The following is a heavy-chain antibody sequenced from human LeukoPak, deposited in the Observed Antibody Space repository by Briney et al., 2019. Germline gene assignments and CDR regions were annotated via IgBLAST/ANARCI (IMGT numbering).Heavy chain of an antibody. V-gene: IGHV3-30-3*01. J-gene: IGHJ4*02. CDR2: ISYDGSNK. CDR3: AREPNSRPLD. D-gene: IGHD4-23*01. Sequence: GGSLRLSCAASGFTFSSYAMHWVRQAPGKGLEWVAVISYDGSNKYYADSVKGRFTISRDNSKNTLYLQMNSLRAEDTAVHYCAREPNSRPLDWGQGTLVTVSS. CDR1: GFTFSSYA.